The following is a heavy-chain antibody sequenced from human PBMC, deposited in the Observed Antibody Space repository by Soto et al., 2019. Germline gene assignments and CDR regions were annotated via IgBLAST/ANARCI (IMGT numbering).Heavy chain of an antibody. V-gene: IGHV4-34*01. CDR1: GGSFSGYY. J-gene: IGHJ5*02. D-gene: IGHD2-2*02. CDR3: ARGRYCTSTTCYTPRFDP. CDR2: INHHSGST. Sequence: PSETLSLTCAVYGGSFSGYYWSWIRQPPGEGLEWIGDINHHSGSTNYNPSLKSRVTISVDMSKNQFSLNLNSVTAADTAVYYCARGRYCTSTTCYTPRFDPWGQGTLVTVSS.